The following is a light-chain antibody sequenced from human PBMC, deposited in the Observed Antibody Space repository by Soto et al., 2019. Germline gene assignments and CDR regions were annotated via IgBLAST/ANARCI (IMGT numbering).Light chain of an antibody. Sequence: QSALTQPPSVSGSPGQSVTISCAGTGSDVGAYEYVSWYQQHPGKAPKVMIYNVSKRPSGVPDRFSGSKSGNTASLTISGLQADDEADYYCCSYAGSYTYVFGSGTKVTVL. J-gene: IGLJ6*01. CDR1: GSDVGAYEY. V-gene: IGLV2-11*01. CDR3: CSYAGSYTYV. CDR2: NVS.